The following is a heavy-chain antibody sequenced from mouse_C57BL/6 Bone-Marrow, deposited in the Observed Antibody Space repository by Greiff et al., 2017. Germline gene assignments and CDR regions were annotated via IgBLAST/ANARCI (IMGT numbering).Heavy chain of an antibody. V-gene: IGHV1-76*01. CDR2: IDPGSGNT. D-gene: IGHD1-1*02. CDR3: ARKRTLRWWYFGV. J-gene: IGHJ1*03. Sequence: QVQLQQSGAELVRPGASVKLSCKASGYTFTDYYINWVKQRPGQGLEWIALIDPGSGNTYYNEKFKGKATLTAETSSSTAYMQLSSLTSEDSAVYYCARKRTLRWWYFGVWGTGTTVTVSS. CDR1: GYTFTDYY.